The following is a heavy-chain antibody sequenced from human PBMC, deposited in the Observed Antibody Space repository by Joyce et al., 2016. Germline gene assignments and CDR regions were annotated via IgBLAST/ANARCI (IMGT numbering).Heavy chain of an antibody. CDR3: AREVGYSDALGGDYYGMDV. J-gene: IGHJ6*02. CDR1: GGSFSTYG. CDR2: MIPIFGTV. V-gene: IGHV1-69*01. D-gene: IGHD5-12*01. Sequence: GAEVKKPGSSVKVSCKVSGGSFSTYGISWVRQAPGQGLEWMGAMIPIFGTVDFAQKFQDRVTMTADESTNIAHMELSSLRSEDTAVYYCAREVGYSDALGGDYYGMDVWGQGTTVIVAS.